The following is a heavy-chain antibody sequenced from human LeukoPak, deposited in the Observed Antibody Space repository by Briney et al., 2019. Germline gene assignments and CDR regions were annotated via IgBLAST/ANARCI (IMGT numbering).Heavy chain of an antibody. V-gene: IGHV4-34*01. D-gene: IGHD6-13*01. CDR2: INHSGST. J-gene: IGHJ5*02. CDR3: ARGRVFARGSSYWFDP. Sequence: SETLSLTCAVYGGSFSGYYWSWIRQPPGKGLEWIGEINHSGSTNYNPSLKSRVTISVDTSKNQFSLKLSSVTAADTAVYYCARGRVFARGSSYWFDPWGQGTLVTVSS. CDR1: GGSFSGYY.